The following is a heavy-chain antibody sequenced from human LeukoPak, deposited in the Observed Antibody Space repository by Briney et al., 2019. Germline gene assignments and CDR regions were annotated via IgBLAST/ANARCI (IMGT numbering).Heavy chain of an antibody. CDR3: ARDRPGSYWYFDH. V-gene: IGHV4-59*01. D-gene: IGHD3-10*01. CDR2: IYYLGST. CDR1: GGSISSYY. J-gene: IGHJ2*01. Sequence: PSETLSLTCTVSGGSISSYYWSWIRQPPGKGLEWVGHIYYLGSTNYNPSLKSRVTISIDTSKNYFSLKLNSVIAADTAVYYCARDRPGSYWYFDHWGRGTLVTVSS.